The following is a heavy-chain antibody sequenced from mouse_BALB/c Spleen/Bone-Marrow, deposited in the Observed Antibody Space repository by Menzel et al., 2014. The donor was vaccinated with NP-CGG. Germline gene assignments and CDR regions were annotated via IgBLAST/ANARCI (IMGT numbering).Heavy chain of an antibody. J-gene: IGHJ3*01. CDR1: GFTFTDYY. Sequence: EVMLVESGGGLIQPGGSLRLSCATSGFTFTDYYMSWVRPPPGKALEWLGFIRNKANGYTTEYSASVKGRFTISRDNSQSILYLQMNTLGAEDSATYYCARDVGNYVRFAYWGQGTLVTVSA. D-gene: IGHD2-1*01. CDR2: IRNKANGYTT. V-gene: IGHV7-3*02. CDR3: ARDVGNYVRFAY.